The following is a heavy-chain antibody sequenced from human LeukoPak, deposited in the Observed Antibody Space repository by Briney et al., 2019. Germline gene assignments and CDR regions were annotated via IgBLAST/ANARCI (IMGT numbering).Heavy chain of an antibody. CDR2: INHSGST. D-gene: IGHD5-18*01. V-gene: IGHV4-34*01. CDR1: GFTFSSYW. CDR3: ARGRHHTAMVPPAVPYYFDY. Sequence: PGGSLRLSCAASGFTFSSYWMSWIRQPPGKGLEWIGEINHSGSTNYNPSLKSRVTISVDTSKNQFSLKLSSVTAADTAVYYCARGRHHTAMVPPAVPYYFDYWGQGTLVTVSS. J-gene: IGHJ4*02.